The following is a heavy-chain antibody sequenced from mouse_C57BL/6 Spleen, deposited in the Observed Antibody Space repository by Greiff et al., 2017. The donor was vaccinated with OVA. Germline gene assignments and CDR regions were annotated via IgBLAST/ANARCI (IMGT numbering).Heavy chain of an antibody. CDR2: INPSSGYT. V-gene: IGHV1-7*01. D-gene: IGHD1-1*01. J-gene: IGHJ4*01. CDR1: GYTFTSYW. Sequence: QVQLKQSGAELAKPGASVKLSCKASGYTFTSYWMHWVKQRPGQGLEWIGYINPSSGYTKYNQKFKDKATLTADKSSSTAYMQLSSLTYEDSAVYYCAREGEFITTVVADYYAMDYWGQGTSVTVSS. CDR3: AREGEFITTVVADYYAMDY.